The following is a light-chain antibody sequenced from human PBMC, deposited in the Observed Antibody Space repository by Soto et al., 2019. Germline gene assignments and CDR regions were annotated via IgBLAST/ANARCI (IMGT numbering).Light chain of an antibody. CDR1: NSDVGSYNL. CDR3: SSYAGSTTFVV. V-gene: IGLV2-23*03. Sequence: QSALTQPASVSGSPGQSVTISCTGTNSDVGSYNLVSWYQQHPGKAPKLMIYEGTKRPSGVSNRFSGSKSGNTASLTISGLQAEDEADHYCSSYAGSTTFVVFGGGTQLTVL. J-gene: IGLJ2*01. CDR2: EGT.